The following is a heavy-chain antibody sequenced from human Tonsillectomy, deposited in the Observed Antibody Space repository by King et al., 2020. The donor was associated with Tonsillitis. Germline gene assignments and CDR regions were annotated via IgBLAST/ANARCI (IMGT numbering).Heavy chain of an antibody. D-gene: IGHD4-11*01. Sequence: QVQLVESGGGVVQPGGSLRLSCAASGFTFSSYGIHWVRLAPGKGLEWVAGIWYDGGRSYVDSVKGRFTISRDNSNNTGHLQMDSLRAGDTAVYYCARDQLDHSNYDGDAFEMWGQGTMVIVSS. CDR3: ARDQLDHSNYDGDAFEM. CDR2: IWYDGGR. V-gene: IGHV3-33*01. CDR1: GFTFSSYG. J-gene: IGHJ3*02.